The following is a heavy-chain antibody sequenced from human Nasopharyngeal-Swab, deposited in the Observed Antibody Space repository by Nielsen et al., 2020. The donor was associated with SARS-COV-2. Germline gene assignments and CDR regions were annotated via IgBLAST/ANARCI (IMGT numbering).Heavy chain of an antibody. J-gene: IGHJ3*02. CDR2: IFYTGNT. Sequence: SETLSLTCTVSGGSVSRGSHYWTWIRQPPGKELDWIGYIFYTGNTNYNPSLESRVTISVDTSKNQFSLNLTSVTAADTAMYYCARGPALVIRKTLSSGFDIWGQGTMVTVSS. D-gene: IGHD3-10*01. CDR3: ARGPALVIRKTLSSGFDI. CDR1: GGSVSRGSHY. V-gene: IGHV4-61*01.